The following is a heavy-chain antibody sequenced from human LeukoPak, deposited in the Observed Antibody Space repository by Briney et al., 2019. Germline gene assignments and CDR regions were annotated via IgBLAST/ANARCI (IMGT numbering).Heavy chain of an antibody. J-gene: IGHJ6*03. V-gene: IGHV1-2*02. CDR1: GYTFTGYY. D-gene: IGHD3-10*01. CDR2: INPNSGGT. CDR3: ARGGLYGSGRGSYYYYYYYMDV. Sequence: ASVKVSCKASGYTFTGYYMHWVRQAPGQGLEWMGWINPNSGGTNYAQKFQGRVTMTRDTSISTAYMELSRLRSDDTAVYYCARGGLYGSGRGSYYYYYYYMDVWGKGTTVTISS.